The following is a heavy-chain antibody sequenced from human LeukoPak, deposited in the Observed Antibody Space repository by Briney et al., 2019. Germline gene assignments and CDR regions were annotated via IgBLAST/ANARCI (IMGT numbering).Heavy chain of an antibody. CDR3: AKDYLMGITMVRGAWDYFDY. Sequence: QAGGSLRLSCAASGFTFSSYAMSWVRQAPGKGLEWVSAISGGGGSTYYADSVKGRFTISRDNSKNTLYLQMNSLRAEDTAVYYCAKDYLMGITMVRGAWDYFDYWGQGTLVTVSS. D-gene: IGHD3-10*01. J-gene: IGHJ4*02. CDR1: GFTFSSYA. V-gene: IGHV3-23*01. CDR2: ISGGGGST.